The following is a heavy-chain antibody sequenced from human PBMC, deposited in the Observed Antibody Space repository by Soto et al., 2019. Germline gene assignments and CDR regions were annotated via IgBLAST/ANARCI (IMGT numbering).Heavy chain of an antibody. Sequence: PSETLSLTCTVSGGSISSHYWSLVRQAPGKGLEWIGHIYYRGSTNYNPSLRSRSTISVDASKSQFSLKLNSVTTADTAVYYCARDGREASGMDVWGQGTKVTVSS. CDR2: IYYRGST. CDR3: ARDGREASGMDV. V-gene: IGHV4-59*11. J-gene: IGHJ6*02. CDR1: GGSISSHY. D-gene: IGHD1-26*01.